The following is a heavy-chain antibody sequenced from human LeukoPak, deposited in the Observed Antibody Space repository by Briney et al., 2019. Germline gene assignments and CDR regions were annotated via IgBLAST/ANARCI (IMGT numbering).Heavy chain of an antibody. CDR3: ARDGYYDSSGYYTDAFDI. J-gene: IGHJ3*02. V-gene: IGHV1-18*01. CDR1: GYTFTSYG. D-gene: IGHD3-22*01. Sequence: ASVKVSCKASGYTFTSYGISWVRQAPGQGLEWMAWISAYNGNTNYAQKLQGRVTMTTDTSTSTAYMELRSLRSDDTAVYYCARDGYYDSSGYYTDAFDIWGQGTMVTVSS. CDR2: ISAYNGNT.